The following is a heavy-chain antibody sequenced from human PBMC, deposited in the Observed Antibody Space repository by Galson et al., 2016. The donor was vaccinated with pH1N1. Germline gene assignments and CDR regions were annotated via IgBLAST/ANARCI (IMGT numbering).Heavy chain of an antibody. J-gene: IGHJ6*02. CDR3: AREAALAVARLNYHYYGMDV. D-gene: IGHD6-19*01. Sequence: SLRLSCAASGFTFSSHWMSWVRQAPGKGLEWVANVKQDGSEKHYVDSVKGRFTISRDNAKNSLYLQMNRLRAEDTAVYYCAREAALAVARLNYHYYGMDVWGQGTTVTVSS. V-gene: IGHV3-7*01. CDR1: GFTFSSHW. CDR2: VKQDGSEK.